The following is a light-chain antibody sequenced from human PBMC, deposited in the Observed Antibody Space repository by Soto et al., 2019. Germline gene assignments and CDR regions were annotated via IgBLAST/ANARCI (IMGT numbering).Light chain of an antibody. CDR3: LLSYSDEKV. CDR1: TGAVTSGHY. Sequence: QAVVTQEPSLTVSPGGTVTLTCGSSTGAVTSGHYPYWFQQKPGQAPRTLIYDTSNKHSWAPARFSGSLLGGKAALTLSGAQPEDEAEYYCLLSYSDEKVFGTGTKVTVL. CDR2: DTS. V-gene: IGLV7-46*01. J-gene: IGLJ1*01.